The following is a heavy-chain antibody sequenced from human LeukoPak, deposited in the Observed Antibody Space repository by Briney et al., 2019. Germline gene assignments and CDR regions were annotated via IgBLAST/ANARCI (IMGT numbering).Heavy chain of an antibody. CDR3: ARDQKAYCGGDCYSNH. V-gene: IGHV1-18*01. D-gene: IGHD2-21*01. CDR1: GYTFTSYG. Sequence: ASVKVSCKASGYTFTSYGISWVRQAPGQGLEWMGWISAYNGNTNYAQKLQGRVTMTTDTSTSTAYMELRSLRSDDTGVYYCARDQKAYCGGDCYSNHWGQGALVTVSS. J-gene: IGHJ1*01. CDR2: ISAYNGNT.